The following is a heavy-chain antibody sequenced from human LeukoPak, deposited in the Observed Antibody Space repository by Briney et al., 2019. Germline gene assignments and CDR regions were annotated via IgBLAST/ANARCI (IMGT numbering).Heavy chain of an antibody. CDR1: GFTFSSYE. CDR3: TTDNRSSSWYGY. J-gene: IGHJ4*02. V-gene: IGHV3-48*03. Sequence: GGSLRLSCAASGFTFSSYEMNWVRQAPGKGLEWVSYISSSGSTIYYADSVKGRFTISRDNAKNSLYLQMNSLKTEDTAVYYCTTDNRSSSWYGYWGQGTLVTVSS. CDR2: ISSSGSTI. D-gene: IGHD6-13*01.